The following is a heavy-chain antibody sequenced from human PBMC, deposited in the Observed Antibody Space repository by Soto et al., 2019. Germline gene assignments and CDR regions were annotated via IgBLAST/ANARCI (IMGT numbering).Heavy chain of an antibody. CDR2: IIPIFGTA. D-gene: IGHD3-10*01. CDR3: ARDPRLTSGYYGSGSDAFDI. V-gene: IGHV1-69*13. J-gene: IGHJ3*02. Sequence: ASVKVSCKASGGTFSSYAISWVRQAPGQGLEGMGGIIPIFGTANYAQKFQGRVTITADESTSTAYMELSSLRSEDPAVYYCARDPRLTSGYYGSGSDAFDIWGQGTMVTVSS. CDR1: GGTFSSYA.